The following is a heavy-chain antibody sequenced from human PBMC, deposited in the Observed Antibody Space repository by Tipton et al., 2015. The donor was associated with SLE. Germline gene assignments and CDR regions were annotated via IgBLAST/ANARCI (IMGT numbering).Heavy chain of an antibody. CDR2: MNPNSGNT. V-gene: IGHV1-8*01. CDR1: GYTFISYD. J-gene: IGHJ4*02. Sequence: QLVQSGPEVKKPGASVKVSCKASGYTFISYDINWVRQATGQGLEWMGWMNPNSGNTGYAQKFQGRVTMTRNTSISTAYMELSSLRSEDTAVYYCARNLRGGDFWSSYYHYFDYWGQGTLVTVSS. D-gene: IGHD3-3*01. CDR3: ARNLRGGDFWSSYYHYFDY.